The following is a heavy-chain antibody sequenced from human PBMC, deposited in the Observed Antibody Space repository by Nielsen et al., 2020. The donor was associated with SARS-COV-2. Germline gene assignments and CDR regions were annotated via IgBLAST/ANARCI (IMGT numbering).Heavy chain of an antibody. CDR1: GYTFTSYG. CDR3: ARGSGYFDLDY. J-gene: IGHJ4*02. CDR2: IYYNGRSI. D-gene: IGHD3-22*01. V-gene: IGHV3-33*01. Sequence: GESLKISCEASGYTFTSYGIHWVRQAPGKGLEWMALIYYNGRSIYSTDSVKDRFTVSRDNSKKTVYLQMNSLRAEDTAVYYCARGSGYFDLDYWGQGTLVTVSS.